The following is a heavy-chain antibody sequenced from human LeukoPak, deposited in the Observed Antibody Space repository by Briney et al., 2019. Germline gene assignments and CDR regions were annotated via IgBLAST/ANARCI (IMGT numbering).Heavy chain of an antibody. CDR1: GFTFSSYA. Sequence: AGGALRLSCAASGFTFSSYAMQWVRQAPGKGLEWVAVISYDGSNKYYADSVKGRFTISRDNSKNTLYLQMNSLRAEDTAVYYCARDRQSGSSPPPNGMDVWGQGTTVTVSS. D-gene: IGHD3-3*01. J-gene: IGHJ6*02. CDR2: ISYDGSNK. V-gene: IGHV3-30-3*01. CDR3: ARDRQSGSSPPPNGMDV.